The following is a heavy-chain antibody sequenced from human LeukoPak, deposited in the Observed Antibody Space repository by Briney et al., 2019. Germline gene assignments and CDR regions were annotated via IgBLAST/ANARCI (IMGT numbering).Heavy chain of an antibody. CDR2: IYYSGST. V-gene: IGHV4-39*01. CDR1: GGSISSSNW. J-gene: IGHJ4*02. CDR3: ASYWNEFDY. D-gene: IGHD1-1*01. Sequence: PSDTLSLTCAVSGGSISSSNWWSWIRQPPGKGLEWIGSIYYSGSTYYNPSLKSRVTISVDTSKNQFSLKLSSVTAADTAVYYCASYWNEFDYWGQGTLVTVSS.